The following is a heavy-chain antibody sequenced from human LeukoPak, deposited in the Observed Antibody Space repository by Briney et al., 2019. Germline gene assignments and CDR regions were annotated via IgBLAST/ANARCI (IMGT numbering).Heavy chain of an antibody. V-gene: IGHV3-23*01. CDR1: GFAFSNYA. D-gene: IGHD4/OR15-4a*01. CDR3: AKGRLDPNLVLHY. CDR2: LSASGDYT. Sequence: GGSLRLSCAASGFAFSNYAMSWVRQAPGKGLEWVSGLSASGDYTYYADSVKGRFTISRDNPKNTLSLQMDSLRTEDTALYYCAKGRLDPNLVLHYWGQGTLVTVSS. J-gene: IGHJ4*02.